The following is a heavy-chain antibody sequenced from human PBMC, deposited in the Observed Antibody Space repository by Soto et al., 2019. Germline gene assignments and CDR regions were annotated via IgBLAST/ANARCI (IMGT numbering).Heavy chain of an antibody. J-gene: IGHJ4*02. Sequence: QVQLQQWGAGLLKPSETLSLTCAVYGGSFSGYYWSWIRQPPGKGLEWIGEINHSGSTNYNPSLKCRVTISVDTSKNQFSLKLSSVTAADTAVYYCARGSPSIAVAAVDYWGQGTLVTVSS. V-gene: IGHV4-34*01. CDR1: GGSFSGYY. CDR2: INHSGST. CDR3: ARGSPSIAVAAVDY. D-gene: IGHD6-19*01.